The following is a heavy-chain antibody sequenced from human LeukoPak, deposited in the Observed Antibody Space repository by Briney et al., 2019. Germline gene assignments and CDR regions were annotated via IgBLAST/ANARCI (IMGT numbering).Heavy chain of an antibody. Sequence: RGSLRLSCAASGFTVSSNYMSWVRQAPGKGLEWVANIKYDGSAKYYVDSVKGRFTISRDDAKNSLYLEMNSLRAEDTAVYYCARDLFSGSYQEDFWGQGALVTVSS. D-gene: IGHD1-26*01. CDR2: IKYDGSAK. J-gene: IGHJ4*02. CDR1: GFTVSSNY. CDR3: ARDLFSGSYQEDF. V-gene: IGHV3-7*01.